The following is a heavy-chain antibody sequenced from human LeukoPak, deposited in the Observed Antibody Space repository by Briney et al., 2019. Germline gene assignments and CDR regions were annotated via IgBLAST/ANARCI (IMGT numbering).Heavy chain of an antibody. CDR1: GYTFTGYY. D-gene: IGHD3-22*01. CDR3: ARDRTSYYYDSSSLFDP. V-gene: IGHV1-2*06. CDR2: ISPNSGGT. J-gene: IGHJ5*02. Sequence: ASVNVSCKASGYTFTGYYMHWVRQAPGQGVEWVGRISPNSGGTNYAQKFQGRVTMTRDTSISTAYMELSRLRSDDTAVYYCARDRTSYYYDSSSLFDPWGQGTLVTVSS.